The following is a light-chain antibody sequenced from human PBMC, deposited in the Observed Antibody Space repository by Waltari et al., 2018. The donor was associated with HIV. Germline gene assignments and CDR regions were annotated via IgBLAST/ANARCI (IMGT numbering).Light chain of an antibody. CDR1: QSLIYTDTNTC. CDR2: KNS. CDR3: MQSTHWPGT. Sequence: EAVLTQSPVSLPVALGRPASISCRSSQSLIYTDTNTCLNWFHLRPVQSPRSLMYKNSYRDSGVPDRFSGSGSVTDFTLHISRVEAEDVGIFYCMQSTHWPGTFGQGNRVEIQ. V-gene: IGKV2-30*01. J-gene: IGKJ1*01.